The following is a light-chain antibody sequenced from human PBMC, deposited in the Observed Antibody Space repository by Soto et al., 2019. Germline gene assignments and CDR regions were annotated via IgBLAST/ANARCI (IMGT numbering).Light chain of an antibody. CDR1: QSVSSY. V-gene: IGKV3-11*01. Sequence: EIVLTQSPATLSLSPGERATLSCRASQSVSSYLAWYQQKPGQAPRLLIYDASNRATGIPARFSGSGSGTDVPLTISSLEPEDFAVYYCQQRSNWPRTFGQGTKVEIK. CDR3: QQRSNWPRT. CDR2: DAS. J-gene: IGKJ1*01.